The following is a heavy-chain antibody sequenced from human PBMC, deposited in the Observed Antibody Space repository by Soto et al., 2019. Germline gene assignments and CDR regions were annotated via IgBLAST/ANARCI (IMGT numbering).Heavy chain of an antibody. CDR3: ARGAAAACTAWYDA. D-gene: IGHD2-2*01. J-gene: IGHJ5*02. Sequence: EMQLLESGGGLVQPGGSLRLSCAASGYTFSSYGMSWVRQAPGKGLEWVSGVGPSSGDTYYTDSAKGLFTISRDDSNNIVYMQMNSLTAEDTAVHYCARGAAAACTAWYDAWGPGTLVTVCS. CDR2: VGPSSGDT. CDR1: GYTFSSYG. V-gene: IGHV3-23*01.